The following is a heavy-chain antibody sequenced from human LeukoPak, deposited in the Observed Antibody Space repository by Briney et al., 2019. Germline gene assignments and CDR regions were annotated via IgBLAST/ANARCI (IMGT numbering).Heavy chain of an antibody. J-gene: IGHJ4*02. CDR3: ARHPYCSGGSCYRNTYFDY. CDR1: GGSISSYY. V-gene: IGHV4-59*08. CDR2: IYYSGST. Sequence: SETLSLTCTVSGGSISSYYWSWIRQPPGKGLEWIGHIYYSGSTNYNPSLKSRVTISVDTSKNQFSLKLSSVTAADTAVYYCARHPYCSGGSCYRNTYFDYWGQGTLVTVSS. D-gene: IGHD2-15*01.